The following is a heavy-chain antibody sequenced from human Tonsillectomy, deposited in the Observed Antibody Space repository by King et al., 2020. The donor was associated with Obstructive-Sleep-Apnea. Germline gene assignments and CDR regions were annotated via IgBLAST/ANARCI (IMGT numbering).Heavy chain of an antibody. CDR2: ISGSGGST. CDR1: GFTFSSYA. D-gene: IGHD6-19*01. J-gene: IGHJ4*02. CDR3: AKPTSGPGIAVAGTVDY. Sequence: VQLVESGGGLVQPGGSLRLSCAASGFTFSSYAMSWVRQAPGKGLEWVSSISGSGGSTYYADSVKGRFTISRDNSKNTLYLQMNSLRAEDTAIYYCAKPTSGPGIAVAGTVDYWGQGTLVTVSS. V-gene: IGHV3-23*04.